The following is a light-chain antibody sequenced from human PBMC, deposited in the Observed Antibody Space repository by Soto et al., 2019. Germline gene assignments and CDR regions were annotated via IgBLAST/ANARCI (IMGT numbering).Light chain of an antibody. CDR1: QSIRNL. CDR2: EAS. V-gene: IGKV3-11*01. CDR3: QQAYDIPRT. J-gene: IGKJ1*01. Sequence: VLAQSPATLSLSPGERATLSCRASQSIRNLLAWYQQKPGQAPRLLIFEASSRATGVPARISGSGSGTDFTLTISSLEPEDFAVYYCQQAYDIPRTFGQGTKVEI.